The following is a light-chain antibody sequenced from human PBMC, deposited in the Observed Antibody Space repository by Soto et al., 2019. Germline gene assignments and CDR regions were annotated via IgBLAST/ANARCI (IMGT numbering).Light chain of an antibody. V-gene: IGKV3D-7*01. J-gene: IGKJ4*01. CDR1: QSVSSSY. CDR2: GAS. Sequence: PGERVTLSCRASQSVSSSYLTWYQQKPGQAPRLLIYGASTRATSIPARFSGSGSGTDFTLTISSLQPEDFAVYYCQQDYKQLTFVGGTKVEIK. CDR3: QQDYKQLT.